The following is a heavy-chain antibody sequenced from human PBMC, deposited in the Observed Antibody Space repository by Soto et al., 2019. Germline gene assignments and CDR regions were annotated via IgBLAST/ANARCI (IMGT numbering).Heavy chain of an antibody. CDR1: GFTFSSYD. V-gene: IGHV3-13*01. CDR2: IGTAGDT. J-gene: IGHJ6*02. Sequence: GGSLRLSCAASGFTFSSYDMHWVRQATGKGLEWVSAIGTAGDTYYPGSVKGRFTISRENAKNSLYLQMNSLRAEDTAVYYCARAKRDSGWLDDGYYYYYGMDVWGQGTTVTVSS. CDR3: ARAKRDSGWLDDGYYYYYGMDV. D-gene: IGHD6-19*01.